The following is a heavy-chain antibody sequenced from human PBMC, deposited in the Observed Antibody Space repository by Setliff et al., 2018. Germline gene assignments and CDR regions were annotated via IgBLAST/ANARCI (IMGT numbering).Heavy chain of an antibody. CDR2: IYYTGKT. D-gene: IGHD3-10*01. Sequence: SETLSLTCTVSGDSLSGDNYFWSWIRHLPGKGLQWLGHIYYTGKTYYNPSLKSRLEMSVDTSKREFALRLSSVTADTAVYYCARTSTYVLGSGSYWDRWFDPWSQGTLVTVSS. J-gene: IGHJ5*02. CDR3: ARTSTYVLGSGSYWDRWFDP. V-gene: IGHV4-30-4*02. CDR1: GDSLSGDNYF.